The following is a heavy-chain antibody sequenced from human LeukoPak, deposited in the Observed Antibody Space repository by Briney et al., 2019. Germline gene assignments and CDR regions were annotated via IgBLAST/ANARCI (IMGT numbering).Heavy chain of an antibody. CDR3: AKSVERITMFRGVISYFDY. CDR1: GFTFSSYA. V-gene: IGHV3-23*01. D-gene: IGHD3-10*01. CDR2: ISGSGGST. J-gene: IGHJ4*02. Sequence: PGGSMRLSCAAAGFTFSSYAMSWVRQAPGKGLERVSVISGSGGSTYYADSVKGRFTISRDNSKNTLYLQMNSLRAEDPAVYYCAKSVERITMFRGVISYFDYWGQGTLVTVSS.